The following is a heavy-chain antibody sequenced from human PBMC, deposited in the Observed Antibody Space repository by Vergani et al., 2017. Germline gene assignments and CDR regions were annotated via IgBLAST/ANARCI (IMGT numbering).Heavy chain of an antibody. J-gene: IGHJ3*02. CDR1: GFTFSSYW. CDR3: ASDPTMVDYYGSSGYRTPGAFDI. CDR2: IKQDGSEK. Sequence: EVQLVESGGGLVQPGGSLRLSCAASGFTFSSYWMSWVRQAPGKGLEWVANIKQDGSEKYYVDSVKGRFTISRDNAKNSLYLQMNSLRAEDTAVYYCASDPTMVDYYGSSGYRTPGAFDIWGQGTMVTVSS. D-gene: IGHD3-22*01. V-gene: IGHV3-7*03.